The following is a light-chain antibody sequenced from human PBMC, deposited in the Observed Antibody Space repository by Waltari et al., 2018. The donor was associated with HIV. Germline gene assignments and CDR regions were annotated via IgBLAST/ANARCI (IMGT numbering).Light chain of an antibody. CDR3: MQALNVPLT. V-gene: IGKV2-28*01. Sequence: IVMTQSPLSLAVTPGEPSPVSCRSSQSLRHSNGNNYLDWYVQKPGQSPQLLIYLGSNRASGVPVRISGSESGTDFTLKITRVEADDVGVYYCMQALNVPLTFGGGTKVEIK. J-gene: IGKJ4*01. CDR1: QSLRHSNGNNY. CDR2: LGS.